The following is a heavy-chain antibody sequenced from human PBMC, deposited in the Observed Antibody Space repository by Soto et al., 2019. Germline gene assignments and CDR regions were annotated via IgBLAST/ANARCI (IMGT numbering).Heavy chain of an antibody. CDR2: ISGSGGST. CDR1: GFTFSSYA. Sequence: GGSLRLSCAASGFTFSSYAMSWVRQAPGKGLEWVSAISGSGGSTYYADSVKGRFTISRDNSKNTLYLQMNSLRAEDTAVYYCAKDLGVVVITTWRRGAFDYWGQGTLVTVSS. V-gene: IGHV3-23*01. J-gene: IGHJ4*02. CDR3: AKDLGVVVITTWRRGAFDY. D-gene: IGHD3-22*01.